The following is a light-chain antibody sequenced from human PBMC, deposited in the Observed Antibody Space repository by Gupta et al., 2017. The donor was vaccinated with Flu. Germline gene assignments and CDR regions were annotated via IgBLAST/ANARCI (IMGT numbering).Light chain of an antibody. CDR1: RRDLGVNHQ. Sequence: QSALTQPASVSASPGQSITISCSVNRRDLGVNHQVSWYQKEPGKAPKLIIYEINDRPSGVSNRFSGSKSGTTSSLIISGVQAEDEAAYYCSSYTTSNTVLFGAGTTVTVL. V-gene: IGLV2-14*03. CDR2: EIN. CDR3: SSYTTSNTVL. J-gene: IGLJ2*01.